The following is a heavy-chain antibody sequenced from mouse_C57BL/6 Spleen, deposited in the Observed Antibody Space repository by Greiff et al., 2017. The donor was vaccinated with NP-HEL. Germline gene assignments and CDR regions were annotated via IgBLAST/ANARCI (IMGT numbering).Heavy chain of an antibody. J-gene: IGHJ4*01. V-gene: IGHV1-69*01. Sequence: QVQLQQPGAELVMPGASVKLSCKASGYTFTSYWMHWVKQRPGQGLEWIGKIDPSDSYTNYNQKFKGKSTLTVDKSSSTAYMQLSSLTSEDPAVYDGARVARDGSSYRDDAMDYWGQGTSVTVSS. CDR2: IDPSDSYT. CDR3: ARVARDGSSYRDDAMDY. CDR1: GYTFTSYW. D-gene: IGHD1-1*01.